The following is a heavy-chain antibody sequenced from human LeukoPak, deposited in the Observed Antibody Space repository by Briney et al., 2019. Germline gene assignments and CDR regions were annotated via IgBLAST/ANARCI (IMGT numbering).Heavy chain of an antibody. Sequence: SETLSLTCTVSGGSISSYYWSWIRQPPGKGLEWIGYIYYSGSTNYNPSLKSRVTISVDTSKNQFSLKLSSVTAADTAVYYCARGIPRHPKDAFDIWGQGTMVTVSS. CDR2: IYYSGST. CDR1: GGSISSYY. CDR3: ARGIPRHPKDAFDI. J-gene: IGHJ3*02. V-gene: IGHV4-59*01.